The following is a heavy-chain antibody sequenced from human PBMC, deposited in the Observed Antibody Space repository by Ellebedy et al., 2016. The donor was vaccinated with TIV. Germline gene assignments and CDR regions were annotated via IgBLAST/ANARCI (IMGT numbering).Heavy chain of an antibody. J-gene: IGHJ4*02. D-gene: IGHD3-10*01. Sequence: GESLKISYAASGFTFSSYAMSWVRQAPGKGLEWVSAISGSGGSTYYADSVKGRFTISRDNSKNTLYLQMNSLRAEDTAVYYCAKGFTMVRGVHGYWGQGTLVTVSS. CDR1: GFTFSSYA. CDR3: AKGFTMVRGVHGY. V-gene: IGHV3-23*01. CDR2: ISGSGGST.